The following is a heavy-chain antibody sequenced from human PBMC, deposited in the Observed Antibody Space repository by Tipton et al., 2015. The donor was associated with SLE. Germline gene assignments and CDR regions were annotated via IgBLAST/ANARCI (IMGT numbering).Heavy chain of an antibody. V-gene: IGHV3-15*01. J-gene: IGHJ4*02. CDR3: ARDLISSAAYFDY. Sequence: SLRLSCAASGFTFSNAWMSWVRQAPGKGLEWVGRIKSNTEGGTTEYAAPVKGRFIISRDDSKNSLYLQMNSLKTEDTAVYYCARDLISSAAYFDYWGQGTLVTVSS. D-gene: IGHD6-13*01. CDR2: IKSNTEGGTT. CDR1: GFTFSNAW.